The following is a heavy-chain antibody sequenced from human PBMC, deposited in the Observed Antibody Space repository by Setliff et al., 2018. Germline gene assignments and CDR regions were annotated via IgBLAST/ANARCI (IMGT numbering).Heavy chain of an antibody. D-gene: IGHD3-16*01. CDR1: GGSFSGYY. V-gene: IGHV4-34*01. CDR2: IYRAGAT. CDR3: ARGINWYFDL. J-gene: IGHJ2*01. Sequence: SETLSLTCAVYGGSFSGYYWSWIRQPPGKGLEWIGYIYRAGATDYNPALKSRVTISADTSKNQVSLKLTSVTAADTALYYCARGINWYFDLWGCGTLVTVSS.